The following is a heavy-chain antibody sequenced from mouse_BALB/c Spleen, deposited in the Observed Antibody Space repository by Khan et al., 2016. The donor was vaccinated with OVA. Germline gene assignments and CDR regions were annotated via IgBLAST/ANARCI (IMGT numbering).Heavy chain of an antibody. Sequence: EVELVESGGGLVKPGGSLKLSCAASGFTFSNYAMSWVRQSPEKRLEWVASISSGDSTYYPASVKGRFTISRDNARNILYLQMSSLRSEDTAMYYCARDYWFAYWGQGTVVTVSA. CDR1: GFTFSNYA. CDR2: ISSGDST. CDR3: ARDYWFAY. J-gene: IGHJ3*01. V-gene: IGHV5-6-5*01.